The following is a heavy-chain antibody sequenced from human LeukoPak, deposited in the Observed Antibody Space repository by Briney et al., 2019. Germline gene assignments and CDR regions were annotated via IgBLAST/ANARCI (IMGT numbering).Heavy chain of an antibody. J-gene: IGHJ4*02. CDR3: VRNWDY. D-gene: IGHD1-1*01. V-gene: IGHV4-34*01. CDR2: IYYSGST. CDR1: GGSFSGYY. Sequence: PSETLSLTCAVYGGSFSGYYWSWIRQPPGKGLEWIGSIYYSGSTYYNPSLKSRVTISVDTSKNQFSLKLSSVTAADTAVYYCVRNWDYWGQGTLVTVSS.